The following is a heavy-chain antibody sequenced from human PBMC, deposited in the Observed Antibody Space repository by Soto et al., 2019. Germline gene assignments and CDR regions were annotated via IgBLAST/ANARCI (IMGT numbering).Heavy chain of an antibody. CDR2: IKQDGSEK. CDR3: ARALTIFGVVTPPNFDY. D-gene: IGHD3-3*01. Sequence: GGSLRLSCAASGFTFSSYWMSWVRQAPGKGLEWVANIKQDGSEKYYVDSVKGRFTISRDNAKNSLYLQMNSLRAEDTAVYYCARALTIFGVVTPPNFDYWGQGTLVTVSS. CDR1: GFTFSSYW. V-gene: IGHV3-7*05. J-gene: IGHJ4*02.